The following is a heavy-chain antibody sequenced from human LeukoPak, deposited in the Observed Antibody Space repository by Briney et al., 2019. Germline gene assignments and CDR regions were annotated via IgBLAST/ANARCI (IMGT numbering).Heavy chain of an antibody. J-gene: IGHJ4*02. CDR1: GGTFSSYA. CDR3: ARGDRIGRHRVTGGAFDY. Sequence: VKVSCKASGGTFSSYAISWVRQAPGQGLEWMGGIIPIFGTANYAQKFQGRVTITADESTSTAYMELSSLRSEDTAVYYCARGDRIGRHRVTGGAFDYWGQGTLVTVSS. D-gene: IGHD1-26*01. V-gene: IGHV1-69*13. CDR2: IIPIFGTA.